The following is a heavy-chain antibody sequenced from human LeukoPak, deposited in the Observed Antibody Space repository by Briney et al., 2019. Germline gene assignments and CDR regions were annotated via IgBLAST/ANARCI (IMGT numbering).Heavy chain of an antibody. D-gene: IGHD3-16*01. V-gene: IGHV3-21*06. J-gene: IGHJ4*02. Sequence: GGSLRLSCNVSGFTFNTYSMNWACHAQGQGLERVSSIDRCGGYMFYADPVKGRFITSRDNAKDSLYLQMISSRVDDDAAYYCLRGEPCDYWGQGTLVTVSS. CDR3: LRGEPCDY. CDR2: IDRCGGYM. CDR1: GFTFNTYS.